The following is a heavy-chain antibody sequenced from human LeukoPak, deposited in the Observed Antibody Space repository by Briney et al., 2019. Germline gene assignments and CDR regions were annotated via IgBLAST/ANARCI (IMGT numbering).Heavy chain of an antibody. D-gene: IGHD6-19*01. CDR1: GFTVSSNY. J-gene: IGHJ4*02. V-gene: IGHV3-49*04. CDR2: IRSKPYGGTT. Sequence: PGGSLRLSCAASGFTVSSNYMSWVRQAPGKGLEWVGFIRSKPYGGTTEYAASVKGRFIISRDDSRSIAYLQMNSLKTEDTALYYCTSSGSYGEYFDYWGQGTLVTVSS. CDR3: TSSGSYGEYFDY.